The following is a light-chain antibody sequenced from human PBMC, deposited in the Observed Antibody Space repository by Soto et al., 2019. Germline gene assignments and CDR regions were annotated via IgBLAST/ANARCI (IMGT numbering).Light chain of an antibody. J-gene: IGKJ2*03. V-gene: IGKV2-30*01. CDR2: KVS. CDR3: MQGTHWPYS. CDR1: QSLVYGDGNTY. Sequence: DVVMTQSPLSLPVTLGQPASISCSSNQSLVYGDGNTYLNWFLQRPGQSPRRLIYKVSNRDSWVADRFSGSGSGTDFTLRVSRVEAEDVDVYYCMQGTHWPYSFGQGTKLEIK.